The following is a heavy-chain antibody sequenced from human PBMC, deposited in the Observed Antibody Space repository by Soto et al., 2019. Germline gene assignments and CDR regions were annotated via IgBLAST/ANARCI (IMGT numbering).Heavy chain of an antibody. Sequence: SVKVSCKASGGTFSSYAISWVRQAPGQGLEWMGGIIPIFGTANYAQKFQGRVTITADESTSTAYMELNSLRAEDTAVYYCAKDLDSGYSYSPPSGYWGQGTLVTVSS. J-gene: IGHJ4*02. V-gene: IGHV1-69*13. CDR3: AKDLDSGYSYSPPSGY. CDR2: IIPIFGTA. D-gene: IGHD5-18*01. CDR1: GGTFSSYA.